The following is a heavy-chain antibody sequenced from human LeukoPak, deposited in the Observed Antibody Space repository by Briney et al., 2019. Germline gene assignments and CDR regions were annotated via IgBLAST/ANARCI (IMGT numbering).Heavy chain of an antibody. D-gene: IGHD2-21*02. CDR3: AKGGQIMTYFDY. Sequence: GGSLRLSCAASGFTFSSYAMSWVRQAPGKGLEWVSAISGSGGSTYYADSVKGRFTIPRDNSKNTLYLQMNSLRAEDTAVYYCAKGGQIMTYFDYWGQGTLVTVSS. CDR1: GFTFSSYA. V-gene: IGHV3-23*01. CDR2: ISGSGGST. J-gene: IGHJ4*02.